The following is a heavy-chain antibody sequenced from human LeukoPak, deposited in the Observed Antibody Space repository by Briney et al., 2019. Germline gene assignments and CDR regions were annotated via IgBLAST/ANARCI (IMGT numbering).Heavy chain of an antibody. CDR1: GLTFSSYA. CDR2: ISGSGGST. D-gene: IGHD6-6*01. CDR3: AKDQGSVIAARPDY. V-gene: IGHV3-23*01. J-gene: IGHJ4*02. Sequence: PGGSLRLSCAASGLTFSSYAMSWVRQAPGKGLEWVSAISGSGGSTYYADSVKGRFTISRDNSKNTLYLQMNSLRAEDTAVYYCAKDQGSVIAARPDYWGQGTLVTVSS.